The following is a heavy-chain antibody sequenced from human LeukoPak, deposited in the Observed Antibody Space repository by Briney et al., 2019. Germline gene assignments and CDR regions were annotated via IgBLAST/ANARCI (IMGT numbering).Heavy chain of an antibody. Sequence: PETPSLTCAVYSRSFRGYYWSSIRQPPGKGLEWIGEINHSGSTNYNPSLKSRVTISVGKSKNQFSLKLDSVAVSDTAVYYCARSGTTSWVYFDYWGQGTLVTVSS. D-gene: IGHD1-1*01. CDR1: SRSFRGYY. CDR3: ARSGTTSWVYFDY. CDR2: INHSGST. V-gene: IGHV4-34*01. J-gene: IGHJ4*02.